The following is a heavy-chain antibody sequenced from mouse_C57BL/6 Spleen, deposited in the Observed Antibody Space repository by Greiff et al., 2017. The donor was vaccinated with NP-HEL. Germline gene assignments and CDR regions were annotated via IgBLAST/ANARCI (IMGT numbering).Heavy chain of an antibody. CDR3: ARSTVVALLYWYFDV. CDR1: GFTFSDYG. D-gene: IGHD1-1*01. CDR2: ISSGSSTI. Sequence: EVKLVESGGGLVKPGGSLKLSCAASGFTFSDYGMHWVRQAPEKGLEWVAYISSGSSTIYYADTVKGRFTISRDNAKNTLFLQMTSLRSEDTAMYYCARSTVVALLYWYFDVWGTGTTVTVSS. J-gene: IGHJ1*03. V-gene: IGHV5-17*01.